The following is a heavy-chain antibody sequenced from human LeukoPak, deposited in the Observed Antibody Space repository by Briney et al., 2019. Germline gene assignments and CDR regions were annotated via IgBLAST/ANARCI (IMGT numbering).Heavy chain of an antibody. CDR2: IHYSGST. V-gene: IGHV4-39*01. D-gene: IGHD3-22*01. CDR3: ARLFYDDTSGYLRGHYFDY. Sequence: SETLSLTCTVTGGSIRSDDYYWGWIRQPPGKGLEWIGTIHYSGSTYYNPSLKSRVTISVDTSKNQFSLKLSSVTAADTAVYYCARLFYDDTSGYLRGHYFDYWGQGTLVTVSS. J-gene: IGHJ4*02. CDR1: GGSIRSDDYY.